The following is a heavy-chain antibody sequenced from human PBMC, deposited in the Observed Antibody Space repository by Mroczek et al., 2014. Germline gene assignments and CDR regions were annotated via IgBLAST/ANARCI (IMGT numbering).Heavy chain of an antibody. J-gene: IGHJ6*02. V-gene: IGHV4-31*03. Sequence: QVQLQESGPGLVKPSQTLSLTCTVSGGSISSGGYYWSWIRQHPGKGLEWIGYIYYSGSTYYNPSLKSRVTISVDTSKNQFSLKLSSVTAADTAVYYCARIVVDVYYYYGMDVWGQGTTVTVSS. CDR1: GGSISSGGYY. D-gene: IGHD2-2*01. CDR3: ARIVVDVYYYYGMDV. CDR2: IYYSGST.